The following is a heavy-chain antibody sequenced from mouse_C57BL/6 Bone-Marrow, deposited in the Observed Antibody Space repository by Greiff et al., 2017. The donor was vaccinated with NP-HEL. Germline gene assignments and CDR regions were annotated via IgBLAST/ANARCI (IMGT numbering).Heavy chain of an antibody. J-gene: IGHJ4*01. V-gene: IGHV1-82*01. CDR1: GYAFSSSW. CDR3: ARSGDY. CDR2: IYPGDGDT. Sequence: QVQLQQPGPELVKPGASVKISCKASGYAFSSSWMNWVKQRTGKGLEWIGRIYPGDGDTNYNGKFKGKATLTADKSSSTAYMQLSSLTSEDSAVYFCARSGDYWGQGTSVTVSS.